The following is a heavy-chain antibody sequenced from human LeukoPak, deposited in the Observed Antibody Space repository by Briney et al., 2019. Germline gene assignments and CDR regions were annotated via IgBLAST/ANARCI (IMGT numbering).Heavy chain of an antibody. D-gene: IGHD5-18*01. V-gene: IGHV3-33*01. CDR1: GFTFSSYG. CDR3: ATRGYSYGSGLFDY. J-gene: IGHJ4*02. CDR2: IWYDGSNK. Sequence: PVGSLRLSCAASGFTFSSYGMHWVRQAPGKGLEGVAVIWYDGSNKYYADSVKGRFTISRDNSKNTLYLQMNSLRAEDTAVYYCATRGYSYGSGLFDYWGQGTLVTVSS.